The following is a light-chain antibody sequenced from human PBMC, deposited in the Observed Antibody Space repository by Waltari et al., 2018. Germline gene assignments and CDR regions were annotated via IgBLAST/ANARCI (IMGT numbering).Light chain of an antibody. Sequence: ETVLTQSPATLSVSPGEAVTPPCRASTSVTSNLAWYQQKRGQPPRLFIYSTSTRTPGDPDRFGGSWSGAEFTLTITSLQSEDSAIYYCQQYQNWPPITFGQGTRLEIK. V-gene: IGKV3D-15*01. CDR3: QQYQNWPPIT. J-gene: IGKJ5*01. CDR1: TSVTSN. CDR2: STS.